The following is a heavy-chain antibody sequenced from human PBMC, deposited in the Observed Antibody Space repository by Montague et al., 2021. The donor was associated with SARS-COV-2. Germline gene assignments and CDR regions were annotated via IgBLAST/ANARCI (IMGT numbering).Heavy chain of an antibody. CDR3: VRVPYRLLFVPRYYGMDV. Sequence: SETLSLTCAVYGGSLSGYYWSRIRQPPGEGLEWIAEISHSGSTSYNPSLKSRVTISVDTSKNQFSLKLSSATAADTAVYYCVRVPYRLLFVPRYYGMDVWGQGTTVTVSS. J-gene: IGHJ6*02. CDR1: GGSLSGYY. V-gene: IGHV4-34*01. D-gene: IGHD2-2*01. CDR2: ISHSGST.